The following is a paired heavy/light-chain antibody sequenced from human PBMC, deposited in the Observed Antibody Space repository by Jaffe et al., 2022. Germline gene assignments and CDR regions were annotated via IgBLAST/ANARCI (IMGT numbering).Heavy chain of an antibody. J-gene: IGHJ4*02. CDR3: ARDDSYDSPGYDY. CDR1: GGSISSSHFY. D-gene: IGHD3-16*01. V-gene: IGHV4-39*01. CDR2: IFYTGTT. Sequence: QLQLQESGPGLVRPSETLSLTCTVSGGSISSSHFYWTWIRQPPGKGLEWIGSIFYTGTTYYNRSLEGRVTISVDTSKNQFSLKMHSVSAADTALYFCARDDSYDSPGYDYWGQGTQVTVSS.
Light chain of an antibody. V-gene: IGKV3-11*01. J-gene: IGKJ2*01. Sequence: DIVVTQSPATLSLSPGERATLSCTASVSISTYVAWYQQKPGQAPRLLMFDASKRATGIPARFSGSGSGTDFTLTISNLEPEDFAVYYCQQRSDWPRTFGQGTKLEIK. CDR3: QQRSDWPRT. CDR2: DAS. CDR1: VSISTY.